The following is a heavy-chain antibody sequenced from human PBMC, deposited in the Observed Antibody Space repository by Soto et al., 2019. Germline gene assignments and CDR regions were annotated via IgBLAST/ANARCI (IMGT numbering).Heavy chain of an antibody. CDR1: GFTFSSYA. V-gene: IGHV3-23*01. J-gene: IGHJ4*02. CDR3: AKDQAGDYGGPVDY. Sequence: EVQLLESGGGLGQPGGSLRLSCAASGFTFSSYAMSWVRQAPGKGLEWVSAISGSGGSTYYADSVKGRFTISRDNSKNTLYLQMNSLRAEDTAVYYCAKDQAGDYGGPVDYWGQGTLVTVSS. CDR2: ISGSGGST. D-gene: IGHD4-17*01.